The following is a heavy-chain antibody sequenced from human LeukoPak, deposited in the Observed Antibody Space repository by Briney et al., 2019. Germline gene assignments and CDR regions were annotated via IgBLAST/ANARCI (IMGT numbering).Heavy chain of an antibody. CDR3: ARVLKGYGDYVFDY. V-gene: IGHV4-59*01. D-gene: IGHD4-17*01. CDR2: IYYSGST. J-gene: IGHJ4*02. CDR1: GDSISSYY. Sequence: SETLSLTCTVSGDSISSYYWSWIRQPPGKGLEWIGYIYYSGSTNYNPSLKSRVTISVDTSKNRFSLKLSSVTAADTAVYYCARVLKGYGDYVFDYWGQGTLVTVSS.